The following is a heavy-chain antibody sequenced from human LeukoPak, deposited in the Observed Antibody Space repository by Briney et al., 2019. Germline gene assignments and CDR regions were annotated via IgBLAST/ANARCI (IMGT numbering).Heavy chain of an antibody. Sequence: GGSLRLSCAASGFSFSSYAMSWVRQAPGKGLEWVSGISGSGGSRYYADSVKGRFTISRDNSKNTLYLQMNSLRAEDTAVYYCAKSGVVPAAPTDYWGQGTLVTVSS. CDR3: AKSGVVPAAPTDY. V-gene: IGHV3-23*01. J-gene: IGHJ4*02. D-gene: IGHD2-2*01. CDR2: ISGSGGSR. CDR1: GFSFSSYA.